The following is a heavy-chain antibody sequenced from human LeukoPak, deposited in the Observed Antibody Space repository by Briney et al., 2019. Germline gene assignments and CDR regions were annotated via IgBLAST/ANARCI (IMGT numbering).Heavy chain of an antibody. CDR1: GGTFSGYA. CDR3: ASTMYYYDSSGYYYFDY. J-gene: IGHJ4*02. Sequence: SVKVSCKASGGTFSGYAIIWVRQAPGQGLEWMGRLIPIFGTANYAQKFQGRVTITTDESTSTAYMELSSLRSEDTAVYYCASTMYYYDSSGYYYFDYWGQGTLVTVSS. V-gene: IGHV1-69*05. D-gene: IGHD3-22*01. CDR2: LIPIFGTA.